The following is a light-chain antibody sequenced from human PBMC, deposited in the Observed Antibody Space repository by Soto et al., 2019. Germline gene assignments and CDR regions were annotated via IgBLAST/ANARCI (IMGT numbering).Light chain of an antibody. J-gene: IGLJ2*01. Sequence: QSVLTQPASVSGSPGQSITISCSGTSSDVGSYNLVSWYQQHPGKAPKVMIYEGNKRPSGVSNRFSGSKSGNTASLTISGLQAEDEADYYCCAYAGDSTFVVFGGGTKLTVL. CDR1: SSDVGSYNL. CDR2: EGN. V-gene: IGLV2-23*03. CDR3: CAYAGDSTFVV.